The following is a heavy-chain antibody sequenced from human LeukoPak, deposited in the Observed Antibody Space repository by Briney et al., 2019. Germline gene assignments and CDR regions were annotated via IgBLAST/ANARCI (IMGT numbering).Heavy chain of an antibody. CDR2: IKSKTDGGTT. CDR1: GFTFSNAC. Sequence: GGSLRLSCAASGFTFSNACMSWVRQAPGEGLEWGGRIKSKTDGGTTDYAAPVKGRFTISRDDSKNTLSLQMKSLKTEATAVYYCTTDRMTHDDYWGQGTLVTVSS. CDR3: TTDRMTHDDY. V-gene: IGHV3-15*01. J-gene: IGHJ4*02.